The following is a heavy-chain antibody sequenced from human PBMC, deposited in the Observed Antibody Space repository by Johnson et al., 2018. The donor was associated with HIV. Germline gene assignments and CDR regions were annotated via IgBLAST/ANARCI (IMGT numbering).Heavy chain of an antibody. CDR1: GFTFSDYY. V-gene: IGHV3-11*01. J-gene: IGHJ3*02. CDR3: ARDGIAAEPKWDAFDI. D-gene: IGHD6-13*01. Sequence: QEQLVESGGGLVKPGGSLRLSCSASGFTFSDYYMSWIRQTPGKGLEGVSYISSGGGSVHYAESVKGRFIISRDNAKNSLYLQRNSLRAEDTAVYYCARDGIAAEPKWDAFDIWGQGTMVTVSS. CDR2: ISSGGGSV.